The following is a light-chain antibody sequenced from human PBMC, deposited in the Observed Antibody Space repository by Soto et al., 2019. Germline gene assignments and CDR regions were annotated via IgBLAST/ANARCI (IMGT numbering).Light chain of an antibody. V-gene: IGKV1-5*03. CDR2: KTS. Sequence: DVLLTQSPSTLSASIGDRVTITCRASQTINNWLAWYQQKPGKAPKLLIHKTSTLESGVPSRFSGNGSGTEFTLTISSLQPDDVATYYCQQYKTTLGPGIKVD. CDR3: QQYKTT. CDR1: QTINNW. J-gene: IGKJ3*01.